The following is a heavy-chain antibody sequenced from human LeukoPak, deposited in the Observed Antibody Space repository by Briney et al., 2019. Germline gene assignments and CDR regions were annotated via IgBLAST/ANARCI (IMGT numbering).Heavy chain of an antibody. CDR3: AKLLHRDSYFDY. D-gene: IGHD3-22*01. CDR2: IRYDGSNK. J-gene: IGHJ4*02. V-gene: IGHV3-30*02. Sequence: GGSLRLSCAASGFTFSSYGMHRVRQAPGKGLEWVAFIRYDGSNKYYADSVKGRFTISRDNSKNTLYLQMNSLRAEDTAVYYCAKLLHRDSYFDYWGQGSLVTVSS. CDR1: GFTFSSYG.